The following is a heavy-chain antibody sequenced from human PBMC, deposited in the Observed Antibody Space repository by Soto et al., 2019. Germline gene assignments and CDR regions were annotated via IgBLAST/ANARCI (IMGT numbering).Heavy chain of an antibody. CDR2: IRSKANSYAT. Sequence: GGSLRLSCAASGFTFSGSAMHWVRQASGKGLEWVGRIRSKANSYATAYAASVKGRFTISRDDSKNTAYLQMNSLKTEETAVYYCTPRRMDSSGYYEYFQHWGQGTLVTVSS. J-gene: IGHJ1*01. D-gene: IGHD3-22*01. CDR1: GFTFSGSA. V-gene: IGHV3-73*01. CDR3: TPRRMDSSGYYEYFQH.